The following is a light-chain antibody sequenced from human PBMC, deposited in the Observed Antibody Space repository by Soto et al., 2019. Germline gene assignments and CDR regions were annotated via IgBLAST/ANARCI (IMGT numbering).Light chain of an antibody. CDR3: CSYAGTTTWV. CDR1: SSDVGSHNF. Sequence: QSALTQPASVSGSPGQLITISCTGTSSDVGSHNFVSWYQQRPGKAPKLMIFEVTKRPSGVSSRFSASKSGNTASLTISGFQAEDEADYYCCSYAGTTTWVFGGGTKLTVL. V-gene: IGLV2-23*02. CDR2: EVT. J-gene: IGLJ2*01.